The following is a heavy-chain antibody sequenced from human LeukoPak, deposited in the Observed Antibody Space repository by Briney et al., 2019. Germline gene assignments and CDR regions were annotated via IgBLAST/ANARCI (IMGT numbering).Heavy chain of an antibody. J-gene: IGHJ4*02. V-gene: IGHV4-34*01. CDR3: ARGSVRGVPLCDY. D-gene: IGHD3-10*01. CDR2: INHSGST. CDR1: GGSFSGYY. Sequence: SETLSLTCAVYGGSFSGYYWSWIRQPPGKGLGWIGEINHSGSTNYNPSLKSRVTISVDTSKNQFSLKLNSVTAADTAVYYCARGSVRGVPLCDYWGQGTLVTVSS.